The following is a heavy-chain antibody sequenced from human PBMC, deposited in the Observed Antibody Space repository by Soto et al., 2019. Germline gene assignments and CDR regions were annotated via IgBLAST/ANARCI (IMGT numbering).Heavy chain of an antibody. V-gene: IGHV3-33*08. CDR1: GFTFSSYG. Sequence: PVGSLRLSCAASGFTFSSYGMHWVRQAPVKVLEWVAVIWYDGSNKYYADSVKGRFTISRDNSKNTLYLQMNSLRAEDTAVYYCARGLTRKSRSGYYISDDAFDIWGQGTMVTVSS. J-gene: IGHJ3*02. CDR3: ARGLTRKSRSGYYISDDAFDI. CDR2: IWYDGSNK. D-gene: IGHD3-3*01.